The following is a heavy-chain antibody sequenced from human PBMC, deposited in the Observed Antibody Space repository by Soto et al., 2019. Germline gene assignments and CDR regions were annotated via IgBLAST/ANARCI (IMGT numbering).Heavy chain of an antibody. Sequence: QVQLVESGGGVVQPGRSLRLSCAASGFTFSSYGMHWVRQAPGKGLEWVAVIWYDGSNKYYADSVKGRFTISRDNSKNTLYLQMNSLRAEDTAVYYCARDLVLRYFDWLSSRPRDYGMDVWGQGTTVTVSS. CDR1: GFTFSSYG. CDR3: ARDLVLRYFDWLSSRPRDYGMDV. CDR2: IWYDGSNK. D-gene: IGHD3-9*01. V-gene: IGHV3-33*01. J-gene: IGHJ6*02.